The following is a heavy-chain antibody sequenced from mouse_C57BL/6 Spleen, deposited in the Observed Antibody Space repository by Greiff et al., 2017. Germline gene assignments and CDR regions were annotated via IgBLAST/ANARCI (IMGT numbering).Heavy chain of an antibody. Sequence: VQLQQPGAELVRPGSSVKLSCKASGYNFNSYWMHWVKQRPIQGLEWIGYIDPSDSETHYNQKFKDQATLTADKSSSTAYMEHSSLPSEDSAVYYCAREDKVTTNYYAKDYWGQGTSVTVSS. CDR2: IDPSDSET. D-gene: IGHD1-1*01. V-gene: IGHV1-52*01. J-gene: IGHJ4*01. CDR1: GYNFNSYW. CDR3: AREDKVTTNYYAKDY.